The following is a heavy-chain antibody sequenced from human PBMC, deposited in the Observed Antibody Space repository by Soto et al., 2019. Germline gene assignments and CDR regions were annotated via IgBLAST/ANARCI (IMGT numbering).Heavy chain of an antibody. CDR3: ARERITIFGVVITPLTNWFDP. J-gene: IGHJ5*02. Sequence: SVKVSCKASGGTFSSYAISWVRQAPGQGLEWMGGIIPIFGTANYAQKFQGRVTITADESTSTAYMELSSLRSEDTAVYYCARERITIFGVVITPLTNWFDPWGQGTLVTVSS. V-gene: IGHV1-69*13. CDR1: GGTFSSYA. D-gene: IGHD3-3*01. CDR2: IIPIFGTA.